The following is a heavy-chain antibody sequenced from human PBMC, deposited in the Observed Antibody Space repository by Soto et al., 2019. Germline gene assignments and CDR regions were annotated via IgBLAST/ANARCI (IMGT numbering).Heavy chain of an antibody. D-gene: IGHD1-26*01. J-gene: IGHJ4*02. CDR2: ISASGGST. V-gene: IGHV3-23*01. CDR3: APQGVGATGYLY. CDR1: GFTFSSYA. Sequence: GGSLRLSCAASGFTFSSYAMSWVRQAPGMGLAWVSGISASGGSTYYADSVKGRFTISRDNSKNTLYLHMNSLRAEDTAVYYCAPQGVGATGYLYWGQGTLVTVSS.